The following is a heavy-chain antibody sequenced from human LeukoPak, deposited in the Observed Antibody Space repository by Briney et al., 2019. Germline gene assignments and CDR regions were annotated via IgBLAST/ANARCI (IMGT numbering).Heavy chain of an antibody. V-gene: IGHV4-59*08. J-gene: IGHJ6*02. CDR3: ARQGGGYCYGSGYNYYGMDV. CDR2: IYYSGST. CDR1: GGSISSYY. D-gene: IGHD3-10*01. Sequence: KASETLSLTCTVSGGSISSYYWSWIRQPPGKGLEWIGYIYYSGSTNYNPSLKSRVTISVDTSKNQFSLKLSSVTAADTAVYYCARQGGGYCYGSGYNYYGMDVWGQGTTVTVSS.